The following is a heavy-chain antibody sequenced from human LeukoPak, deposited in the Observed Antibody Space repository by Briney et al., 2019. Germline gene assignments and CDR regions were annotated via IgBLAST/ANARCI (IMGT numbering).Heavy chain of an antibody. CDR2: IIPILGIA. D-gene: IGHD3-10*01. V-gene: IGHV1-69*04. Sequence: SVKVSCKASGGTFSSYAISWVRQAPGQGLEWMGRIIPILGIANYAQKFQGRVTITADKSTSTAYMELSSLRSEDTAVYYCARDSSEHYYGSGSYGNWFDPWGQGTLVTVSS. CDR3: ARDSSEHYYGSGSYGNWFDP. J-gene: IGHJ5*02. CDR1: GGTFSSYA.